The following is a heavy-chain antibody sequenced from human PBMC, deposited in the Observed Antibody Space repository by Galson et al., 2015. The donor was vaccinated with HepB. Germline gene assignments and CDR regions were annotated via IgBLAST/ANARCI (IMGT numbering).Heavy chain of an antibody. CDR3: ARGYSSSWYPGLGY. CDR1: GFIVSRNY. V-gene: IGHV3-53*01. Sequence: SLRLSCAASGFIVSRNYMSWVRQVPGKGLEWVSIIYIDGSTDYADSVKGRFTISRDNSKNTLSLQMNSLTAEDTAVYYCARGYSSSWYPGLGYWGQGTLVTVSS. J-gene: IGHJ4*02. CDR2: IYIDGST. D-gene: IGHD6-13*01.